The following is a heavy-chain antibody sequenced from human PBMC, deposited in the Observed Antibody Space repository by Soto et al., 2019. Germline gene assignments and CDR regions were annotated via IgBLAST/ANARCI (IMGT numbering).Heavy chain of an antibody. CDR2: IVVGTGDT. J-gene: IGHJ5*02. V-gene: IGHV1-58*01. D-gene: IGHD3-10*01. CDR1: GFTFTSSS. Sequence: QMQLVQSGPEVKKPGTSVKVSCKASGFTFTSSSVQWVRQARGQGLEWIGWIVVGTGDTKYAQKFQERVTFDRYISTTTAYMEVISLTYDDTAVYYGAADRGYLWGQGTLVTVSS. CDR3: AADRGYL.